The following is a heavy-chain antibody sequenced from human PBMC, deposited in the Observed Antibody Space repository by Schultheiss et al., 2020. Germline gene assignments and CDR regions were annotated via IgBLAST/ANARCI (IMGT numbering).Heavy chain of an antibody. Sequence: SETLSLTCTVSGGSISDPNYHWGWIRQPPGTGLEWIGSVYYSGSTFYNPSLKSRVTISVDTSKNQFSLNLRSVTAADTAVYYCARRRVGWYSLYFDHWGQGTLVTVSS. J-gene: IGHJ4*02. CDR1: GGSISDPNYH. D-gene: IGHD6-19*01. CDR3: ARRRVGWYSLYFDH. CDR2: VYYSGST. V-gene: IGHV4-39*01.